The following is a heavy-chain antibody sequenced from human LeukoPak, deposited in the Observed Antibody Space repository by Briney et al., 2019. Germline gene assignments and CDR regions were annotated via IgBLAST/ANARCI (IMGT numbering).Heavy chain of an antibody. CDR2: IKQDGSAK. Sequence: GGSLRLSCEASGFTFSRYWMSWVRQAPGKGLEWVANIKQDGSAKYYVDSAKGRFTISRDNAKNSLYLQMNSLRAEDTAVYYCARDLVGYSDYGGLDYWGQGTLVTVSS. J-gene: IGHJ4*02. V-gene: IGHV3-7*01. CDR1: GFTFSRYW. D-gene: IGHD4-11*01. CDR3: ARDLVGYSDYGGLDY.